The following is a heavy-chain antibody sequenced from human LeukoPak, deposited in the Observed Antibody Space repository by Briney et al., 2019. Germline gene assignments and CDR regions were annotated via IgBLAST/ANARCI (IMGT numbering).Heavy chain of an antibody. CDR3: TKDLSSWFQGFDP. CDR1: GFTFSSYA. CDR2: ISGSGGST. V-gene: IGHV3-23*01. D-gene: IGHD6-13*01. J-gene: IGHJ5*02. Sequence: GGSLRLSCAASGFTFSSYAMSWVRQAPGKGLEWVSAISGSGGSTYCADSVKGRFTISRDNSKNTLYLQMNSLRAEDTAVYYCTKDLSSWFQGFDPWGQGTLVTVSS.